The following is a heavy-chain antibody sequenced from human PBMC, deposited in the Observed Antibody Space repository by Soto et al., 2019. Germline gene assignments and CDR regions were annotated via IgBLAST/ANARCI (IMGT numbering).Heavy chain of an antibody. J-gene: IGHJ5*02. CDR1: TITFSNSW. V-gene: IGHV3-7*01. Sequence: GGSLRLSCAASTITFSNSWMAWIRQAPGKGLEWVANMNPDGSAKNYVDSVKGRFTISRDNGKKSVYLQMSSLRDEDTAVYFCARDVAFNWFDPWGQGALVTVSS. CDR2: MNPDGSAK. CDR3: ARDVAFNWFDP.